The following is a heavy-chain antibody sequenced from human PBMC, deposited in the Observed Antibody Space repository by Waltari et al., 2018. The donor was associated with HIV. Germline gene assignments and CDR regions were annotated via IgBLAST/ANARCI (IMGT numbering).Heavy chain of an antibody. CDR1: GISVTVEGMC. D-gene: IGHD3-16*01. V-gene: IGHV2-70*01. CDR3: ARSDYYETSRGLDY. Sequence: QVTLRESGPALVKPTETLTLTCTVSGISVTVEGMCVSWIRQPPGKPLEWLALIDWDDDKHFSTSLKTRLSISKDTLENQVVLTMTNMDPEDTATYYCARSDYYETSRGLDYWGQGILVTVSS. J-gene: IGHJ4*02. CDR2: IDWDDDK.